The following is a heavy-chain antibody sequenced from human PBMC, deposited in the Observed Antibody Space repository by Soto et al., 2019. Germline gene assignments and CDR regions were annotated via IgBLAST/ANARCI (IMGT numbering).Heavy chain of an antibody. CDR3: ARDWLRSTFDY. CDR1: GFTFSTYA. D-gene: IGHD5-12*01. J-gene: IGHJ4*02. Sequence: PGGSLRLSCAASGFTFSTYAMSWVRQAPGKGLEWVSGISRSADNTFYADSVKGRFTISRDNSKNTLYLQMNSLRAEDTAVYYCARDWLRSTFDYWGQGTLVTVSS. V-gene: IGHV3-23*01. CDR2: ISRSADNT.